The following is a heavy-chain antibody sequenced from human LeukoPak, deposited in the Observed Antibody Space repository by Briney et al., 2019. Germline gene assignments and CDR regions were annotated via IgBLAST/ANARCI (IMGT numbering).Heavy chain of an antibody. D-gene: IGHD1-1*01. V-gene: IGHV4-4*09. CDR1: GVSINRFY. J-gene: IGHJ4*02. CDR3: VQTTGWPGFDY. CDR2: IYSGVPT. Sequence: PSETLSLTCTTSGVSINRFYWSWVRQPPGKGLEWIGNIYSGVPTYFNPSLKSRVTISVDTSKNQFSLNLTSVTAADTAMYHCVQTTGWPGFDYWGQGILVTVSS.